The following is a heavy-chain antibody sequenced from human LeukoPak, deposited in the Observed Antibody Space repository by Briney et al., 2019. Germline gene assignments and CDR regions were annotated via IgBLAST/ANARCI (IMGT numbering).Heavy chain of an antibody. D-gene: IGHD4-17*01. Sequence: GGSLRLSCAASGFTFSDHYMDWVRQAPGKGLEWVGLARKKANSYSTEYAASVKGRFTISRDDSKNALYLQMDSLKTEDTAVYYCVRVGTTHYLDYWGQGTLVTASS. CDR3: VRVGTTHYLDY. CDR1: GFTFSDHY. V-gene: IGHV3-72*01. CDR2: ARKKANSYST. J-gene: IGHJ4*02.